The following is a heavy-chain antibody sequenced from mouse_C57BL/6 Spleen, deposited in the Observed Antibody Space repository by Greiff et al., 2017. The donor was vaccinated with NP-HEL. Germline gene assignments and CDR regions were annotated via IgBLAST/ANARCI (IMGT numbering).Heavy chain of an antibody. Sequence: VQGVESGAELVKPGASVKISCKASGYAFSSYWMNWVKQRPGKGLEWIGQIYPGDGDTNYNGKFKGKATLTADKSSSTAYMQLSSLTSEDSAVYFCARGGSTTYFDYWGQGTTLTVSS. CDR3: ARGGSTTYFDY. CDR1: GYAFSSYW. CDR2: IYPGDGDT. J-gene: IGHJ2*01. D-gene: IGHD2-1*01. V-gene: IGHV1-80*01.